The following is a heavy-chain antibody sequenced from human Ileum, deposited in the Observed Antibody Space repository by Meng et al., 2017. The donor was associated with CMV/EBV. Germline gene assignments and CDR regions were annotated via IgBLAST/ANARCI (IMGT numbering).Heavy chain of an antibody. Sequence: GGSLRLSCAASGFTIGSSWMHWVRQAPGQGLVWVSRINSDGNTIIYADSVKGRFTISRDNARSTLYLQLNSLRVEDTAVYYCVRGGLDYYGVGNHYAGYFYYGMDVWGQGTTVTVSS. CDR2: INSDGNTI. CDR1: GFTIGSSW. J-gene: IGHJ6*02. CDR3: VRGGLDYYGVGNHYAGYFYYGMDV. D-gene: IGHD3-10*01. V-gene: IGHV3-74*01.